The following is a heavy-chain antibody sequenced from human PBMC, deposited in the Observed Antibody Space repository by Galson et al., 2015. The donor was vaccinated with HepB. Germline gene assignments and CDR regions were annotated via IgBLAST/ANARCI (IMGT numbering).Heavy chain of an antibody. CDR3: VKGGGIQLWLGYSNTLDY. CDR2: ISSNGGST. Sequence: SLRLSCAASGFTFSSYAMHWVRQAPGKGLEYVSAISSNGGSTYYADSVKGRFTISRDNSKNTLYLQMSSLRAEDTAVYYCVKGGGIQLWLGYSNTLDYWGQGTLVTVSS. D-gene: IGHD5-18*01. CDR1: GFTFSSYA. J-gene: IGHJ4*02. V-gene: IGHV3-64D*06.